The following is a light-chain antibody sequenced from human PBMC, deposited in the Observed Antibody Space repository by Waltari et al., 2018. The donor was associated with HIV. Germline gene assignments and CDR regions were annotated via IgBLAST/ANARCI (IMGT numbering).Light chain of an antibody. Sequence: QSVPTQPPSASGTPGQRVAISCSGSNSNIGSNFVYWYQQLPGTAPKLLIYKDNHQPSWGTERFSASKSGSSSSLAISGLRSEDEAEYYCATWDDILSGYLVGTGTKVTVL. CDR3: ATWDDILSGYL. CDR2: KDN. V-gene: IGLV1-47*01. CDR1: NSNIGSNF. J-gene: IGLJ1*01.